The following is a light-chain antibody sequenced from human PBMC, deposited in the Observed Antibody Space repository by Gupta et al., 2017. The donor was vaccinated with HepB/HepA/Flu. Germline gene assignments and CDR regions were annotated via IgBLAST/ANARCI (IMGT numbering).Light chain of an antibody. CDR1: QSLVYSDGNTY. J-gene: IGKJ4*01. Sequence: DIVMTQSPLSLPVILGQPASISCRSSQSLVYSDGNTYLTWFQQRPGQSPRRLIYKGSNRDSGVPDRFSGSGSDTDFTLKISRVEAEDVGVYYCRQCEHRPITFGGGTKVEIK. V-gene: IGKV2-30*01. CDR2: KGS. CDR3: RQCEHRPIT.